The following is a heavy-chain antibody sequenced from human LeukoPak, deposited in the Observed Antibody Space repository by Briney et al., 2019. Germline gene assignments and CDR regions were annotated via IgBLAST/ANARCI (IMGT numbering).Heavy chain of an antibody. V-gene: IGHV4-59*01. CDR1: GGSISSYY. Sequence: SETLSLTCTVSGGSISSYYWSWIRQPPGKGLEWIGYIYYSGSTNYNPSLKSRVTISVDTSKNQFSLKLSSVTAADTAVYYCARGYGYGFPYYFDYWGQGTLVTVSS. CDR3: ARGYGYGFPYYFDY. CDR2: IYYSGST. D-gene: IGHD5-18*01. J-gene: IGHJ4*02.